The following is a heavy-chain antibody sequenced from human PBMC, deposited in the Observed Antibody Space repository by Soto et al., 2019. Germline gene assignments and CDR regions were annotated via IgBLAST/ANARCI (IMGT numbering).Heavy chain of an antibody. CDR2: IKSKTDGGTT. V-gene: IGHV3-15*07. CDR1: GFTFSNAW. CDR3: TTDRRFLEWLLKTSYYYGMDV. Sequence: PGGSLRLSCAASGFTFSNAWMNWVRQAPGKGLEWVGRIKSKTDGGTTDYAAPVKGRFTISRDDSKNTLYLQMNSLKTEDTAVYYCTTDRRFLEWLLKTSYYYGMDVWGQGTTVTV. D-gene: IGHD3-3*01. J-gene: IGHJ6*02.